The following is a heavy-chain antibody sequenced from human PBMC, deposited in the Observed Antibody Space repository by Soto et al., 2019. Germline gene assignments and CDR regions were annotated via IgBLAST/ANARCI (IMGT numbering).Heavy chain of an antibody. D-gene: IGHD6-6*01. CDR1: GGSFGGYY. Sequence: TLSLTCAVYGGSFGGYYWSWIRQPPGXGLEWIGESXHSGRXNYNQSLKSRVXISVDTSXXXFSLKLSYVTAEDTAVYYCARVYSSSSYYFDYWGKGTLVTVST. CDR2: SXHSGRX. CDR3: ARVYSSSSYYFDY. V-gene: IGHV4-34*09. J-gene: IGHJ4*02.